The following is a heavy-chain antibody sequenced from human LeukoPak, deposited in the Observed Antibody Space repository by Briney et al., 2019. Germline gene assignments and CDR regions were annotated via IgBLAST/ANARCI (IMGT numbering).Heavy chain of an antibody. J-gene: IGHJ5*02. V-gene: IGHV3-21*01. D-gene: IGHD5/OR15-5a*01. CDR2: ISGSSTYI. CDR1: GFTFSSYS. CDR3: ARDPPSTMINWFDP. Sequence: GGSLRLSCAASGFTFSSYSMNWVRQAPGKGLEWVSSISGSSTYIYYADSVKGRFTISRDNAKNSLFLQMNSLRAEDTAIYYCARDPPSTMINWFDPWGQGTLVTVSS.